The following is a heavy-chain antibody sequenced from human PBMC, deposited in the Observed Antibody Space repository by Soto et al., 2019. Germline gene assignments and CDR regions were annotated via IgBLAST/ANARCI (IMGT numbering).Heavy chain of an antibody. J-gene: IGHJ4*02. CDR2: IRYRASA. CDR3: ARGVNLDS. V-gene: IGHV4-59*01. Sequence: SETLSLTCTVSGGSISDSYWSWIRQPPGKGLEWIAYIRYRASANYDPSLKSRLTISVDTSENQFSLNLTSLTAADTAVYYCARGVNLDSWGQGTLVTVSS. D-gene: IGHD3-22*01. CDR1: GGSISDSY.